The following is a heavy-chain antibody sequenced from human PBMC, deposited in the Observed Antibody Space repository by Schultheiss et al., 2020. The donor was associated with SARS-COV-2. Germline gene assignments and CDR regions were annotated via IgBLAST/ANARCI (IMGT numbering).Heavy chain of an antibody. CDR1: GFTFSSYA. CDR2: ISGSGGST. V-gene: IGHV3-23*01. D-gene: IGHD3-22*01. CDR3: AKDFEPDYYDSSGYFGDAFDI. J-gene: IGHJ3*02. Sequence: GGSLRLSCAASGFTFSSYAMSWVRQAPGKGLEWVSAISGSGGSTYYADSVKGRFTISRDNSKNTLYLQMNSLRAEDTAVYYCAKDFEPDYYDSSGYFGDAFDIWCQGTMVTVSS.